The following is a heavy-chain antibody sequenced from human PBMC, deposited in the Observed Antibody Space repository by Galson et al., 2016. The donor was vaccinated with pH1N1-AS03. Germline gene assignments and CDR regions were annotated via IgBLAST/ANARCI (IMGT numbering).Heavy chain of an antibody. CDR3: AKAYSTYYYYMDV. V-gene: IGHV3-9*02. CDR2: ISWNGFNT. J-gene: IGHJ6*03. CDR1: GFTSNEYA. D-gene: IGHD2/OR15-2a*01. Sequence: SLRLSCAASGFTSNEYAMHWVRQSPGKGLEWVSGISWNGFNTDYGDSVKGRFTISRDNARNSLFLQMDSLRPEDTALYYCAKAYSTYYYYMDVWGKGTTVTVSS.